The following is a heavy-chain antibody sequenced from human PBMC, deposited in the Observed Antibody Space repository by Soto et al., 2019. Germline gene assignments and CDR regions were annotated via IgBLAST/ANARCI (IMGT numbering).Heavy chain of an antibody. CDR3: AKAPAGSGSFRVPAPYYFDY. Sequence: GGSLRLSCAASGFTFSSYAMSWVRQAPGKGLEWVSAISGSGGSTYYADSVKGRFTISRDNSKNTLYLQMNSLRAEDTAVYYCAKAPAGSGSFRVPAPYYFDYWGQGTLVTVSS. D-gene: IGHD3-10*01. CDR2: ISGSGGST. J-gene: IGHJ4*02. V-gene: IGHV3-23*01. CDR1: GFTFSSYA.